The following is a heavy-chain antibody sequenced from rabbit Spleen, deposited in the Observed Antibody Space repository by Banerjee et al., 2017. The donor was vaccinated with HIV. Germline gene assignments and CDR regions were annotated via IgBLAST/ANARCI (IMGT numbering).Heavy chain of an antibody. J-gene: IGHJ4*01. V-gene: IGHV1S40*01. CDR1: GFSFNSGYD. Sequence: QSLEESGGGLVKPGASLTLTCKASGFSFNSGYDMCWVRQAPGKGLECIACIRAGSDTYYASWAKGRFTISKTSSTTVTLQMTSLTAADTATYFCARSINWSNRGLNLWGPGTLVTVS. CDR2: IRAGSDT. CDR3: ARSINWSNRGLNL. D-gene: IGHD1-1*01.